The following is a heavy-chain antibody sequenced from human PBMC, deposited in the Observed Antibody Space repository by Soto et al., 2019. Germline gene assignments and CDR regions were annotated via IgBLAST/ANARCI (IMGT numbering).Heavy chain of an antibody. Sequence: SQTLPLTSGLSGDSGSSNSAAWNWIIQPPSTVLEWLGRTYYRSKWYRDYAVSVKSRININPDTSKNQFSLQLNSGTPEDAAMYYCARIVGGSSDYWGQGTLVTVSS. V-gene: IGHV6-1*01. D-gene: IGHD2-15*01. J-gene: IGHJ4*02. CDR2: TYYRSKWYR. CDR1: GDSGSSNSAA. CDR3: ARIVGGSSDY.